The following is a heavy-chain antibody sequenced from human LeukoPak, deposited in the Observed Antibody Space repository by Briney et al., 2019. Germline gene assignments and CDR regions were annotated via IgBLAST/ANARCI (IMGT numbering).Heavy chain of an antibody. Sequence: SGGSLRLSCAASGFTFSSYAMSWVRQAPGKGLEWVSAISGSGGSTYYADSVKGRFTISRDNSKNTLYLQMNSLRVEDTAVYYCAKDTGYSSSWYSDYWGQGTLVTVSS. J-gene: IGHJ4*02. D-gene: IGHD6-13*01. CDR2: ISGSGGST. V-gene: IGHV3-23*01. CDR3: AKDTGYSSSWYSDY. CDR1: GFTFSSYA.